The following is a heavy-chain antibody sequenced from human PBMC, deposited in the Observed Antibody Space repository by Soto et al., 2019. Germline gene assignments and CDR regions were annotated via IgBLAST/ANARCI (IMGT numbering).Heavy chain of an antibody. CDR3: ARDGHKYSSGWPDWDYYYYYGMDV. CDR2: IIPILGIA. Sequence: GASVKVSCKASGGTFSSYTISWVRQAPGQGLEWMGRIIPILGIANYAQKFQGRVTITADKSTSTAYMELSSLRSEDTAVYYCARDGHKYSSGWPDWDYYYYYGMDVRGQRTTVTVSS. J-gene: IGHJ6*02. CDR1: GGTFSSYT. D-gene: IGHD6-19*01. V-gene: IGHV1-69*04.